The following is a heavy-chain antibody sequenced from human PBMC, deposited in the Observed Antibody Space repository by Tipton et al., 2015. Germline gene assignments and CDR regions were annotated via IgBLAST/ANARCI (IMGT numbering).Heavy chain of an antibody. CDR1: GYTFTSYG. CDR2: ISAYNGNA. J-gene: IGHJ6*02. D-gene: IGHD7-27*01. Sequence: QLVQSGAEVKKPGASVKVSCKASGYTFTSYGISWVRQAPGQGLEWMGWISAYNGNALYAQNLQGRVTMTSDTSTSTTYMELRTLRSDDTAVYYCARWGPYYSYGLDVWGQGTTVTVSS. V-gene: IGHV1-18*01. CDR3: ARWGPYYSYGLDV.